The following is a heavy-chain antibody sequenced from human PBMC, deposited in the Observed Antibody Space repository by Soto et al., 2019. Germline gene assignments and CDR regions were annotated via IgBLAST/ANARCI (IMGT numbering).Heavy chain of an antibody. CDR2: IYYSGST. CDR3: ARFLDAYGEKRGGYFDY. J-gene: IGHJ4*02. V-gene: IGHV4-39*01. CDR1: SGSIISSSYY. Sequence: SETLSLTCTVSSGSIISSSYYWGRIRNPPVKGLEWIGSIYYSGSTYYNPSPKGRVTISVDTSKNQFSRKLSSVTAADTAVYYCARFLDAYGEKRGGYFDYGGQGTLVSAPQ. D-gene: IGHD4-17*01.